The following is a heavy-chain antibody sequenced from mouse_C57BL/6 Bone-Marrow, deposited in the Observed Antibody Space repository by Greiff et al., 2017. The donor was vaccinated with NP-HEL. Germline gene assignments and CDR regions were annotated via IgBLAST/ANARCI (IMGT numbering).Heavy chain of an antibody. CDR3: ARRDPYWYFDV. V-gene: IGHV1-81*01. Sequence: QVQLQQSGAELARPGASVKLSCKASGYTFTSYGISWVKQRTGQGLEWIGEIYPRSGNPYYNEKFKGKATLTADKSSSTAYMELRSLTSEDSAVYFCARRDPYWYFDVWGTGTTVTVSS. J-gene: IGHJ1*03. CDR1: GYTFTSYG. D-gene: IGHD3-3*01. CDR2: IYPRSGNP.